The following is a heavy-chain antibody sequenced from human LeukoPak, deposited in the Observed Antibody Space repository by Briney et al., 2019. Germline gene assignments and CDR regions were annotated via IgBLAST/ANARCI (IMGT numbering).Heavy chain of an antibody. CDR1: GFTVSSNY. CDR3: ARDGMVSDAFDI. CDR2: IYSGGST. J-gene: IGHJ3*02. D-gene: IGHD3-10*01. V-gene: IGHV3-53*01. Sequence: GGSLRLSSAASGFTVSSNYMSWVRQAPGKGLEWVSVIYSGGSTYYADSVKGRFTISRDNSKNTLYLQMNSLRAEDTAVYYCARDGMVSDAFDIWGQGTMVTVSS.